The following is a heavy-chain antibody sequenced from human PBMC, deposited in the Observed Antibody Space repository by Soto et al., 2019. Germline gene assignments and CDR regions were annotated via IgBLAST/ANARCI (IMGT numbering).Heavy chain of an antibody. D-gene: IGHD2-8*01. J-gene: IGHJ6*02. CDR3: ARGGKYGTNGVGSFYGMDV. V-gene: IGHV1-18*01. CDR1: GYTFTSYG. Sequence: QVQLVQSGAEVKKPGASVKVSCKASGYTFTSYGLSWVRQAPGQGLEWMGWISAYNGNTNYAHKFPGRVTMTTDTSTSTAYMELRSLRSDDTAVYYCARGGKYGTNGVGSFYGMDVWSQGTTVTVSS. CDR2: ISAYNGNT.